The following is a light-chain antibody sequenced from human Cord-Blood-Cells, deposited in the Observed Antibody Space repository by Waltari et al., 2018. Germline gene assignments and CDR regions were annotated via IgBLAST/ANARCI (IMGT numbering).Light chain of an antibody. CDR3: QQYNNWPT. J-gene: IGKJ1*01. CDR2: GAS. V-gene: IGKV3-15*01. CDR1: QSVSSN. Sequence: EIVMTQSPATLSVSPGERATLSCRASQSVSSNLAWYQQKPGQAPRLLIYGASTRATGIPARFSGSESGTEFTLTISSLQSEDFAFYYCQQYNNWPTFGQGTKVEIK.